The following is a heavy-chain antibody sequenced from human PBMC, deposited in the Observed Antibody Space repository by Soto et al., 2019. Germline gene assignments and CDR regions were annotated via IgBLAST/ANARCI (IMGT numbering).Heavy chain of an antibody. Sequence: QVQLVQSGAEVKKPGSSVKVSCKASGGTFSSYAITWVRQAPGQGLEWMGGSIPIFGTANYAQKFQGRVTITADESASTAYMELSSLRSEDTAVYYCARFTEQLEYFQHWGQGTLVTVSS. CDR3: ARFTEQLEYFQH. D-gene: IGHD6-6*01. V-gene: IGHV1-69*01. CDR1: GGTFSSYA. CDR2: SIPIFGTA. J-gene: IGHJ1*01.